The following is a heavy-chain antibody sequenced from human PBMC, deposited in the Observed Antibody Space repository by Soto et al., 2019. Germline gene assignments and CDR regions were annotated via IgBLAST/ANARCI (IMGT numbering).Heavy chain of an antibody. CDR1: GFTFSSYW. D-gene: IGHD4-4*01. CDR3: ARGRDYSNYEGYYFDY. V-gene: IGHV3-7*03. CDR2: IKQDGSEK. J-gene: IGHJ4*02. Sequence: VQLVESGGGLVQPGGSLRLSCAASGFTFSSYWMSWVRQAPGKGLEWVANIKQDGSEKYYVDSVKGRFTISTDNAKNSLYLQMNSLRAEDTAVYYCARGRDYSNYEGYYFDYWGQGTLVTVSS.